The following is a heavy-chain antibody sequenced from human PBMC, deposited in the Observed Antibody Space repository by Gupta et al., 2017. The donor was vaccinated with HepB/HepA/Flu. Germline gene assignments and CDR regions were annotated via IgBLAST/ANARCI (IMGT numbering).Heavy chain of an antibody. CDR2: IYYSGST. D-gene: IGHD5-12*01. Sequence: QLQLQESGPGLVTPSETLSLTCTVSGGSISRSSYYWGWIRQPPGKGLEWIGIIYYSGSTYYNPSLKSRVTISVDTSKNQFSLKLSSVTAADTAVYYCARHGGGDIVAIYGMDVWGQGTTVTVSS. V-gene: IGHV4-39*01. J-gene: IGHJ6*02. CDR1: GGSISRSSYY. CDR3: ARHGGGDIVAIYGMDV.